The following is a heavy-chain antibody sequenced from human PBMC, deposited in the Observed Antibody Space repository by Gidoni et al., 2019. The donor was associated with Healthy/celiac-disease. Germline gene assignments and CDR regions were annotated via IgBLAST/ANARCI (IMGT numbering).Heavy chain of an antibody. D-gene: IGHD3-10*01. V-gene: IGHV3-23*01. Sequence: EVQLLESGGGLVQPGGSLSLSCAASGFTFSSSAMSWVRQAPGKGLEWVSAISGSGGSTYYADSVKGRFTISRDNSKNTLYLQMNSLRAEDTAVYYCAREGWFGTEEPYYYGMDVWGQGTTVTVSS. CDR3: AREGWFGTEEPYYYGMDV. J-gene: IGHJ6*02. CDR1: GFTFSSSA. CDR2: ISGSGGST.